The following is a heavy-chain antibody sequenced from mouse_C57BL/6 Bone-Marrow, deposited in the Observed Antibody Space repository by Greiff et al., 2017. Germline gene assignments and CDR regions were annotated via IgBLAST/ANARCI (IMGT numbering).Heavy chain of an antibody. Sequence: QVQLKQPGAELVKPGASVKLSCKASGYTFTSYWMHWVKQRPGQGLEWIGIIHPNSGSTNYNEKFKSKATLTVDKSSSTAYIKLSSLTSEDSAVYYGARNGSSYDAMDYWGQGTSVTVSS. J-gene: IGHJ4*01. CDR2: IHPNSGST. V-gene: IGHV1-64*01. CDR3: ARNGSSYDAMDY. CDR1: GYTFTSYW. D-gene: IGHD1-1*01.